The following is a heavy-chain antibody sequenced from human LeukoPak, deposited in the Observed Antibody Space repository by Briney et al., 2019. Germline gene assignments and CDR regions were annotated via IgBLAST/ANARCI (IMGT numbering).Heavy chain of an antibody. V-gene: IGHV3-66*01. J-gene: IGHJ1*01. CDR2: IYSGGST. CDR3: ARDTDYYGSGRHGYFDH. D-gene: IGHD3-10*01. Sequence: GGSLRLSCAASGLTISNNFMGGVPHAPGEGLECVSLIYSGGSTYSPDSVKGRFTISRDNSKNTLHLQMNSLRAEDTAVYYCARDTDYYGSGRHGYFDHWGQGTLVTVSS. CDR1: GLTISNNF.